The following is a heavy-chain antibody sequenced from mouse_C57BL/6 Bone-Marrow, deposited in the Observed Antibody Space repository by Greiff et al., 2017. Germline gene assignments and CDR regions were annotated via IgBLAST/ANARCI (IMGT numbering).Heavy chain of an antibody. CDR1: GYTFTDYE. V-gene: IGHV1-15*01. J-gene: IGHJ3*01. Sequence: VKLMESGAELVRPGASVTLSCKASGYTFTDYEMHWVKQTPVHGLEWIGAIDPETGGTAYNQKFKGKAILTADKSSSTAYMELRSLTSEDSAVYYCTRSKVLRYPFAYWGQGTLVTVSA. D-gene: IGHD1-1*01. CDR2: IDPETGGT. CDR3: TRSKVLRYPFAY.